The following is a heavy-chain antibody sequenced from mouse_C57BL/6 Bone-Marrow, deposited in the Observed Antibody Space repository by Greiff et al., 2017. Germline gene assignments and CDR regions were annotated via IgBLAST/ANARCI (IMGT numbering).Heavy chain of an antibody. D-gene: IGHD2-3*01. CDR1: GFNIKDAY. V-gene: IGHV14-4*01. CDR3: SSFDGNYFDC. J-gene: IGHJ2*01. Sequence: VQLQQSGAELVRPGASVKLSCTASGFNIKDAYIHWVKQRPEQGLEWIGWIDPEIGDTEYASKFQGKATITSDTSSNTAYLQLSSLTSEDTAVYYCSSFDGNYFDCWGQGTPLTVAS. CDR2: IDPEIGDT.